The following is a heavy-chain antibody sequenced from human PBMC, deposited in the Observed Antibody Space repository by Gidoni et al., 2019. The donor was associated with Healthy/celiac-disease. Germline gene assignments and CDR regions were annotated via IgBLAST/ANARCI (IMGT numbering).Heavy chain of an antibody. CDR2: ISGSGGST. CDR1: GFTFSSYA. Sequence: EVQLLESGGGLVQPGGSLRLSCAASGFTFSSYAMSWVRQAPGKGLEWVSAISGSGGSTYYADSVKGRFTISRDNSKNTLYLQMNSLRAEDTAVYYCAKGPQGFGVVKAAGYYFDYWGQGTLVTVSS. J-gene: IGHJ4*02. CDR3: AKGPQGFGVVKAAGYYFDY. V-gene: IGHV3-23*01. D-gene: IGHD3-3*01.